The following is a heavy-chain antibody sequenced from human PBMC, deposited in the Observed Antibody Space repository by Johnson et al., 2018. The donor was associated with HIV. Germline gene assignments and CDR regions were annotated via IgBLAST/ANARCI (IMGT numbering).Heavy chain of an antibody. CDR2: IKQDGSEK. J-gene: IGHJ3*02. V-gene: IGHV3-7*05. Sequence: VQLVESGGGLVQPGGSLRLSCAASGFTFSSYWMSWVRQAPGKGLEWVANIKQDGSEKYYVDSVKGRFTISRDNAKNSLYLQMNSLKTEDTAVYYCARDGYSGGFDIWGQGTMVTVSS. D-gene: IGHD2-21*01. CDR3: ARDGYSGGFDI. CDR1: GFTFSSYW.